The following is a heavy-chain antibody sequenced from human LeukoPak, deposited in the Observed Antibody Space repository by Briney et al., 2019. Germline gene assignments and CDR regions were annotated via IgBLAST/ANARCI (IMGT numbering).Heavy chain of an antibody. Sequence: ASVKVSCKASGYTFTGYYMHWLRQAPGQGLEWMGWINPNSGGTNYAQKFQGRVTMTRDTSISTAYMELSRLRSDDTAVYSCERDNGESTYGDSFGWFDPWGQGTLVTVSS. CDR2: INPNSGGT. CDR3: ERDNGESTYGDSFGWFDP. V-gene: IGHV1-2*02. J-gene: IGHJ5*02. CDR1: GYTFTGYY. D-gene: IGHD4-17*01.